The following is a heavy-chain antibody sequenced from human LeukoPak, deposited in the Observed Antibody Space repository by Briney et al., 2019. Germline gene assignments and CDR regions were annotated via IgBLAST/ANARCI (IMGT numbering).Heavy chain of an antibody. J-gene: IGHJ4*02. CDR2: ISTSSSYI. V-gene: IGHV3-21*01. CDR1: GFTFSSYS. Sequence: GGSLRLSCAASGFTFSSYSMNWVRQAPGKGLEWVSSISTSSSYIHYADSVKGRFTISKDNAKNSLYLQMNSLRAEDTAVYYCARGTLNIPGEHGAFDYWGQGTLVTVSS. CDR3: ARGTLNIPGEHGAFDY. D-gene: IGHD1-14*01.